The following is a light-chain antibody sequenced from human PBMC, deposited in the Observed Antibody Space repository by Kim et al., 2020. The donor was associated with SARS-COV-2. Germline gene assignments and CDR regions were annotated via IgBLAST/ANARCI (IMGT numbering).Light chain of an antibody. V-gene: IGKV3-15*01. Sequence: VSPGERATLSCRASQSVSSNLAWYQQKPGQAPRRRIYSASTRATGIPARFSGSGSGTEFTLTISSLQSEDFAVYYCQQYNNWPLTFGGGTKVDIK. CDR1: QSVSSN. CDR3: QQYNNWPLT. CDR2: SAS. J-gene: IGKJ4*01.